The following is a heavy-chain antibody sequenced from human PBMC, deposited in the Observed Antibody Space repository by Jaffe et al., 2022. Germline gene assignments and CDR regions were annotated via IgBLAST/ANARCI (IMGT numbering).Heavy chain of an antibody. V-gene: IGHV1-2*02. CDR3: ARDLNYGDYGGGSYYYYYYMDV. CDR1: GYTFTGYY. CDR2: INPNSGGT. J-gene: IGHJ6*03. D-gene: IGHD4-17*01. Sequence: QVQLVQSGAEVKKPGASVKVSCKASGYTFTGYYMHWVRQAPGQGLEWMGWINPNSGGTNYAQKFQGRVTMTRDTSISTAYMELSRLRSDDTAVYYCARDLNYGDYGGGSYYYYYYMDVWGKGTTVTVSS.